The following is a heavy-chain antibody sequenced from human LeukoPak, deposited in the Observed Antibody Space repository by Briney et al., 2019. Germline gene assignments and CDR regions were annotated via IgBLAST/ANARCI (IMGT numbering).Heavy chain of an antibody. J-gene: IGHJ4*02. CDR2: VNSDGTIT. Sequence: GGSLRLSCAASGFTFSSDWMHWVRQAPGKGLVWVSRVNSDGTITNYADSVKGRFTISRDNAKNTLYLQMSSLRAEDTAVYYCARDPFGSGSYWGQGTLVTVSS. CDR3: ARDPFGSGSY. V-gene: IGHV3-74*01. CDR1: GFTFSSDW. D-gene: IGHD3-10*01.